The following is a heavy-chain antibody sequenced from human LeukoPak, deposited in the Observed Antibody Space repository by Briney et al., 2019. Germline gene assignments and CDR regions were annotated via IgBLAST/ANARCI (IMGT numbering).Heavy chain of an antibody. CDR3: ARHWETSSWYVDY. D-gene: IGHD6-13*01. J-gene: IGHJ4*02. Sequence: SETLSLTCTVSGGSISSYYWSWIRQPPGKGLEWIGYIYYSGSTNYNPSLKSRVTMSVDTSKNQLSLKLTSVTPADTAVYYCARHWETSSWYVDYWGQGTLVTVSS. CDR1: GGSISSYY. V-gene: IGHV4-59*08. CDR2: IYYSGST.